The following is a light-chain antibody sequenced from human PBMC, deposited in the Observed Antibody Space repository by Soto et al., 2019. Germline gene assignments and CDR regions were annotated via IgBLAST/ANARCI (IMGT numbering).Light chain of an antibody. CDR1: QIISPS. V-gene: IGKV1-39*01. Sequence: IQMTQSPSSLSASVGDRLTITCLAGQIISPSLAWYQQQPGQAPKLLIYAASSLRSGVPPRFSGSGSGTHFTLTITSLQPQDSATYYCQQTYDTPITLGQGTRLEIK. CDR3: QQTYDTPIT. CDR2: AAS. J-gene: IGKJ5*01.